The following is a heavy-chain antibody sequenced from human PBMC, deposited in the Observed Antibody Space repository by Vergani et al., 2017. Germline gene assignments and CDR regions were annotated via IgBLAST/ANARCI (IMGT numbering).Heavy chain of an antibody. J-gene: IGHJ4*02. CDR1: GFTFSDFY. D-gene: IGHD3-9*01. CDR3: ARGGLRYFDWLLPVTPDY. Sequence: QVQLVESGGGLVKPGGSLRLSCAASGFTFSDFYMSWIRQAPGKGLVWVSYISSSGSTIYYADSVKGRFTLSRDNAKNALYLQMNSLRAEDTAVYYCARGGLRYFDWLLPVTPDYWSQGTLVTVS. V-gene: IGHV3-11*01. CDR2: ISSSGSTI.